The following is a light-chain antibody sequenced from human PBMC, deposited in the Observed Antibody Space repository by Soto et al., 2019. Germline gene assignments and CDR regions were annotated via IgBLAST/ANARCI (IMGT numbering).Light chain of an antibody. CDR2: EVS. Sequence: QSALTKPAPVSGSPGQSIPISCTGTSSDVRGYNYVSWYQQHPGKAPKLMIYEVSNRPSGVSNRFSGSKSGNTASLTISGLQAEDEADYYCSSYTRSSTLVVFGGGTKLTVL. CDR1: SSDVRGYNY. V-gene: IGLV2-14*01. CDR3: SSYTRSSTLVV. J-gene: IGLJ2*01.